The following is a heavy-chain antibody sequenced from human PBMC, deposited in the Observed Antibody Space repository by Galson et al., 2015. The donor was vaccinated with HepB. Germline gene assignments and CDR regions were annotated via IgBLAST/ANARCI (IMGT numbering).Heavy chain of an antibody. CDR3: ARSIAAAGTWYFDY. J-gene: IGHJ4*02. D-gene: IGHD6-13*01. CDR1: GGSISSGSYY. Sequence: TLFLTCTVSGGSISSGSYYWSWIRQPAGKGLEWIGHIYTSGSTNYNSSRKSRATMSVDTSKNQFSLKLSSVTAADTAVYYCARSIAAAGTWYFDYWGQGTLVTVSS. CDR2: IYTSGST. V-gene: IGHV4-61*09.